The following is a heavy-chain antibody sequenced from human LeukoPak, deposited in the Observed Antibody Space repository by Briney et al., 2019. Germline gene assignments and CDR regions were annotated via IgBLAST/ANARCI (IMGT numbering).Heavy chain of an antibody. D-gene: IGHD3-9*01. J-gene: IGHJ4*02. Sequence: ASVKVSCKASGYTFTSYGISWVRQAPGQGLEWMGWISDYNGNTNYAQKLQGRVTMTTDTSTSTAYMELRSLRSDDTAVYYCAREGNNLYYDILTGFDYWGQGTLVTVSS. CDR2: ISDYNGNT. V-gene: IGHV1-18*01. CDR1: GYTFTSYG. CDR3: AREGNNLYYDILTGFDY.